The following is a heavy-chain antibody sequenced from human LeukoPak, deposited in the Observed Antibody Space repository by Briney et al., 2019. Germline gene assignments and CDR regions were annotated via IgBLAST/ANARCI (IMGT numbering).Heavy chain of an antibody. CDR1: GFTFSDHY. D-gene: IGHD1-14*01. V-gene: IGHV3-72*01. CDR3: ARGFRSFDS. CDR2: TRNKANGYTT. Sequence: GGSLRLSCAVSGFTFSDHYMDWVRQAPGKGLEWVGRTRNKANGYTTICAASVKGRFTVSRDESKNSLYLQMNSLRTEDTAVYYCARGFRSFDSWGQGTLVTVSS. J-gene: IGHJ5*01.